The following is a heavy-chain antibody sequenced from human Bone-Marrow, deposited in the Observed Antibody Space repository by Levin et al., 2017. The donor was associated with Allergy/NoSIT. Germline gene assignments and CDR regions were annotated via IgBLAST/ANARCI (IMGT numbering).Heavy chain of an antibody. D-gene: IGHD6-6*01. J-gene: IGHJ5*02. CDR2: MNPKSGNT. Sequence: GESLKISCKASGDTFSSYDINWVRQASGQGLEWMGWMNPKSGNTVYAQKFLGRVTMTRNTSISTAYMDLSSLRSDDTAVYYCATGQGHLVGPPWGQGTLVTVSS. CDR3: ATGQGHLVGPP. CDR1: GDTFSSYD. V-gene: IGHV1-8*01.